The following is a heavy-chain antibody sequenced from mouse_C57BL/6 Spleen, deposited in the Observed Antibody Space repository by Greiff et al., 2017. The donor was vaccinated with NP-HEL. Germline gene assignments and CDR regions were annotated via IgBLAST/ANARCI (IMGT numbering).Heavy chain of an antibody. V-gene: IGHV8-12*01. CDR2: SYWDDDK. CDR1: GFSLSTSGMG. Sequence: QVTLKESGPGRVQGSQTLSLTCSFSGFSLSTSGMGVSWIRQPAGKGLEWLAHSYWDDDKRYNPSLKSLLTISQHTSRNKVFLKITSVDTADTATYYCARRDYYGSSNFDYWGQGTTLTVSS. D-gene: IGHD1-1*01. J-gene: IGHJ2*01. CDR3: ARRDYYGSSNFDY.